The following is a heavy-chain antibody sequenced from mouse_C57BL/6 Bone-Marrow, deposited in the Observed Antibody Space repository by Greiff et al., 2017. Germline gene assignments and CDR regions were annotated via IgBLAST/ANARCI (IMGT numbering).Heavy chain of an antibody. V-gene: IGHV1-69*01. CDR3: AREVYYGSLYYFDY. Sequence: QVQLQQPGAELVMPGASVKLSCKASGYTFTSYWMHWVKQRPGQGLEWIGEIYPSDSYTNYNQKFKGKSTLTVDKSSSTAYMQLSSLTSEDSAVYYCAREVYYGSLYYFDYWGQGTTLTVSS. CDR2: IYPSDSYT. D-gene: IGHD1-1*01. J-gene: IGHJ2*01. CDR1: GYTFTSYW.